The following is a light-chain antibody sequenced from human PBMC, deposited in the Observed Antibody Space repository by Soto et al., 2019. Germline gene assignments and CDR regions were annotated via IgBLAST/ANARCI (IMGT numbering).Light chain of an antibody. Sequence: ESVLTQSPGTLSLSPGERATLSCRASQSVSSSYLAWYQQKPGQAPRLLIYGASSRATGIPDRFSGSGYGTEFTLTISRLEPEDFAVYYCQQYGSSPMYTFGQGTKLEIK. CDR3: QQYGSSPMYT. CDR1: QSVSSSY. J-gene: IGKJ2*01. CDR2: GAS. V-gene: IGKV3-20*01.